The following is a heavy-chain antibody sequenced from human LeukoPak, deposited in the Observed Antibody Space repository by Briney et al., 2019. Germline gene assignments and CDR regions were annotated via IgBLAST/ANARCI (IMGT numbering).Heavy chain of an antibody. V-gene: IGHV3-53*01. J-gene: IGHJ3*02. CDR1: GFTVSSNY. Sequence: GGSLRLSCAASGFTVSSNYMSWVRQAPGKGLEWVSVIYSGGSTYYADSVKGRFTISRDNSKNTLYLQMNSLRAEDTAVYYCAKGVWFGELTGDAFDIWGQGTMVTVSS. D-gene: IGHD3-10*01. CDR3: AKGVWFGELTGDAFDI. CDR2: IYSGGST.